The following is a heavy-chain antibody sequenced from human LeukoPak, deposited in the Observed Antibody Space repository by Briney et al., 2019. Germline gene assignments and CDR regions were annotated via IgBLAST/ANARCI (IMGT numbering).Heavy chain of an antibody. D-gene: IGHD2-2*01. V-gene: IGHV4-34*01. CDR3: ATSRPLNCSSTSCPRYYYYYMDV. Sequence: SETLSLTCAVYGGSFSGYYWSWIRQPPGKGLEWIGEINHSGSTNYNPSLTSRVIISVDTSKNQFSLKLSSVTAADTAVYYCATSRPLNCSSTSCPRYYYYYMDVWGKGATVTASS. CDR1: GGSFSGYY. CDR2: INHSGST. J-gene: IGHJ6*03.